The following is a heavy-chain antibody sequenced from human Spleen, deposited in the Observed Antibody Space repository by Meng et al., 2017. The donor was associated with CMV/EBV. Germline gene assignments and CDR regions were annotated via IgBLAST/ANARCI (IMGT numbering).Heavy chain of an antibody. CDR1: GFTFDDYT. Sequence: GESLKISCAASGFTFDDYTMHWVRQAPGKGLEWVSLISWDGGSTYYADSVKGRFTISRDNSKNSLYLQMNSLRTEDTAIYYCAKRYSVGGAGGFFDCWGQGALVTVSS. CDR2: ISWDGGST. V-gene: IGHV3-43*01. D-gene: IGHD3-10*01. J-gene: IGHJ4*02. CDR3: AKRYSVGGAGGFFDC.